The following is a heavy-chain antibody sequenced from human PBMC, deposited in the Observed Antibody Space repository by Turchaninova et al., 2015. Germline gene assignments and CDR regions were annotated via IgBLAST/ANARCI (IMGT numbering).Heavy chain of an antibody. D-gene: IGHD3-3*02. CDR2: IRADGITT. CDR1: GITFGSYA. Sequence: EVQLLESGGELVQPGGSLRLSCAASGITFGSYAINWVTQAPGKGVEWVSGIRADGITTYYADSVRGRFIIARDNSRSTLYLKMGSLRAEDTAVYYCSAPQFSIGWLPYYWGQGTLVTVSS. CDR3: SAPQFSIGWLPYY. J-gene: IGHJ4*02. V-gene: IGHV3-23*01.